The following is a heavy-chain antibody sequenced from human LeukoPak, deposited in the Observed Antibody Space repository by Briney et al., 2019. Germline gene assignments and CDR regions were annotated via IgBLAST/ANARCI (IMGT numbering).Heavy chain of an antibody. CDR2: ISGSGGST. V-gene: IGHV3-23*01. CDR3: AKCGTIFGVVIYLDY. CDR1: GFTFSSYA. D-gene: IGHD3-3*01. Sequence: GGSLRLSCAASGFTFSSYAMSWVRQAPGKGLEWVSAISGSGGSTYYADSVRGRFTISRDNSKNTLYLQMNSLRAEDTAVYYCAKCGTIFGVVIYLDYWGQGTLVTVSS. J-gene: IGHJ4*02.